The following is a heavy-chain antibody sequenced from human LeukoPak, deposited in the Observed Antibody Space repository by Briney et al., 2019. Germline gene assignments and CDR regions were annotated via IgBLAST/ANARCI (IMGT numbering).Heavy chain of an antibody. J-gene: IGHJ6*03. Sequence: GASVKVSCKASGRTFTSYAISWVRQAPGQGREWMGGIIPIFGTANSAQRFQGRVTITTDESTSTAYMDLSSLRSEDTAVYYCARVGGIVATPPSYYMDVWGKGTAVTVSS. CDR1: GRTFTSYA. CDR2: IIPIFGTA. CDR3: ARVGGIVATPPSYYMDV. D-gene: IGHD5-12*01. V-gene: IGHV1-69*05.